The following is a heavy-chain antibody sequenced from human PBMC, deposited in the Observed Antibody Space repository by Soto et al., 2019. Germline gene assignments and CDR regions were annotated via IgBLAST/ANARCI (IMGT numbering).Heavy chain of an antibody. CDR1: GYTFTSYG. D-gene: IGHD6-25*01. V-gene: IGHV1-18*01. CDR3: AKDSLGDGSPDS. J-gene: IGHJ5*01. Sequence: QVQLVQSGSEVKKPGASVKVSCKASGYTFTSYGISWVRQAPGQGLEWRGWSSAYNANTNYTQKLQGRGTMTTDTSTRTAYMELSSLRSHDTAVYYCAKDSLGDGSPDSWGQGTLVTVSS. CDR2: SSAYNANT.